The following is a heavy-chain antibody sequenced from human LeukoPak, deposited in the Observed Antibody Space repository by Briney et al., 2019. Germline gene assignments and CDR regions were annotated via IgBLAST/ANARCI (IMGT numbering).Heavy chain of an antibody. D-gene: IGHD2-2*01. J-gene: IGHJ6*02. CDR3: ARLGYCSSTSCPDPDYYYYGMDV. Sequence: ASVKVSCKASGYTFTSYDINWVRQATGQGLEWMGWMNPNSGNTGYAQKFQGRVTITADKSTSTAYMELSSLRSEDTAVYYCARLGYCSSTSCPDPDYYYYGMDVWGQGTTVTVSS. CDR2: MNPNSGNT. V-gene: IGHV1-8*01. CDR1: GYTFTSYD.